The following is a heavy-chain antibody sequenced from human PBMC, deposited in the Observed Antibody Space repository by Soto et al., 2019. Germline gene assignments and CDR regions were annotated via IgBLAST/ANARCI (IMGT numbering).Heavy chain of an antibody. CDR2: INPSGGST. D-gene: IGHD2-2*01. Sequence: GASVKVSCKASGYTFTSYYMHWVRQAPGQVLEWMGIINPSGGSTSYAQKFQGRVTMTRDTSTSTVYMELSSLRSEDTAVYYCARDPIVVVPAAKGLYGMDVWGQGTTVTVSS. CDR1: GYTFTSYY. J-gene: IGHJ6*02. CDR3: ARDPIVVVPAAKGLYGMDV. V-gene: IGHV1-46*01.